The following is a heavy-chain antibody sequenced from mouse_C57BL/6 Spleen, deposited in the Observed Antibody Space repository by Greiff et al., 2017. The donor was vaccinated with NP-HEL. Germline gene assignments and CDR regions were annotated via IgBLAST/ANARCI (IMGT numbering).Heavy chain of an antibody. J-gene: IGHJ2*01. D-gene: IGHD1-1*01. CDR2: ISSGSSTI. V-gene: IGHV5-17*01. Sequence: EVKVVESGGGLVKPGGSLKLSCAASGFTFSDYGMHWVRQAPEKGLEWVAYISSGSSTIYYADTVKGRFTISRDNAKNTLFLQMTSRRSEDTAMDYCARSRDYYGSLDYWGQGTTLTVAS. CDR3: ARSRDYYGSLDY. CDR1: GFTFSDYG.